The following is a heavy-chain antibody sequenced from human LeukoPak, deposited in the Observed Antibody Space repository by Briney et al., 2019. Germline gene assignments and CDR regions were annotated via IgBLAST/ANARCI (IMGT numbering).Heavy chain of an antibody. CDR1: GGSISGGSYY. CDR2: IYASGST. CDR3: ARIGGGYDY. J-gene: IGHJ4*02. Sequence: SETLSLTCSVSGGSISGGSYYWSWIRQPAGKGLEWIGRIYASGSTNYNPSLKSRATISIDTFKNQFSLKLSSVTAADTAVYYCARIGGGYDYWGQGTLVTVSS. V-gene: IGHV4-61*02. D-gene: IGHD5-18*01.